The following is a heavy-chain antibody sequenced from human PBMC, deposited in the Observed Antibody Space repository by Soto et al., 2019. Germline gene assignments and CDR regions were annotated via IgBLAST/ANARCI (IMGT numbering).Heavy chain of an antibody. CDR1: GFTFSSYA. CDR2: ISYDGSNK. D-gene: IGHD6-6*01. Sequence: GGSLRLSCAASGFTFSSYAMHWVRQAPGKGLEWVAVISYDGSNKYYADSVKGRFTIYRDNSKNTLYLQMNSLRAEDTAVYYCARDSRPYSSSSPFDYWGQGTLVTDSS. CDR3: ARDSRPYSSSSPFDY. J-gene: IGHJ4*02. V-gene: IGHV3-30-3*01.